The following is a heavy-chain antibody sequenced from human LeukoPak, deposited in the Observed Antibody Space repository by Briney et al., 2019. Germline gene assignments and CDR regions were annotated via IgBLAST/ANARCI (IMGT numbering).Heavy chain of an antibody. CDR1: GFTFSSYG. CDR2: ISYDGSNE. CDR3: AKDLGYCSSTSCYTNYYYYGMDV. D-gene: IGHD2-2*02. V-gene: IGHV3-30*18. Sequence: PGGSLRLSCAASGFTFSSYGMHWVRQAPGKGLEWVAVISYDGSNEYYADSVKGRFTISRDNSKNTLYLQMNSLRAEDTAVYYCAKDLGYCSSTSCYTNYYYYGMDVWGQGTTVTVSS. J-gene: IGHJ6*02.